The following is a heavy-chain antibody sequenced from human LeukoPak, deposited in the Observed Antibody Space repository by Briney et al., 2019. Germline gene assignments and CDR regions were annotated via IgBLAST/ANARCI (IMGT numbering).Heavy chain of an antibody. CDR3: TSWGDTTAEYFQR. V-gene: IGHV3-7*01. J-gene: IGHJ1*01. CDR1: GFTFNRCW. CDR2: INPDGRDT. D-gene: IGHD2-21*02. Sequence: GGSLRLSCVVSGFTFNRCWMNWVRQAPGKGLEWVAHINPDGRDTYYVDSVKGRLTISRDNAQNSMYLQMNSLRVEDTAVYYCTSWGDTTAEYFQRWGQGTLVTVSS.